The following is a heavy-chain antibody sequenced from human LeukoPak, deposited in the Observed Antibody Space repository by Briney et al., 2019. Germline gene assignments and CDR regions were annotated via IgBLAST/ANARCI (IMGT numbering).Heavy chain of an antibody. D-gene: IGHD2-21*02. CDR3: ARGSTSDWPLEY. Sequence: ASVKVSCKASGYTFINYAIHWVRQAPGQRLEWMGRINAHNGDTKYSQKFQGRVAITRDTSANIVYMELSTLRFGDTAVYYCARGSTSDWPLEYWGRGILVTVSS. V-gene: IGHV1-3*01. CDR1: GYTFINYA. CDR2: INAHNGDT. J-gene: IGHJ4*02.